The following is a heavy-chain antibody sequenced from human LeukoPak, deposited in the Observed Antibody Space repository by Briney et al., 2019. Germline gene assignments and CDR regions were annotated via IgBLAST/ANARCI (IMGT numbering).Heavy chain of an antibody. V-gene: IGHV6-1*01. J-gene: IGHJ4*02. CDR3: VCGGGSFDY. Sequence: SQTLSLTCAISGDSVSSNTTAWNWIRQSPWRGLEWLGRTYYRSKWYSGYALSVRSRITVNPDTSKNQFSLQLNSVTPEDTAVYYCVCGGGSFDYWGQGTLVTVSS. CDR2: TYYRSKWYS. D-gene: IGHD3-16*01. CDR1: GDSVSSNTTA.